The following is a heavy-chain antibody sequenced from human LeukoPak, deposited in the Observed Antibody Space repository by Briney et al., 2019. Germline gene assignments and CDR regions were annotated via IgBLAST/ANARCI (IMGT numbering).Heavy chain of an antibody. D-gene: IGHD6-19*01. CDR3: ARGLPFYSSGWYFDY. CDR1: GFTFSTYH. Sequence: GGSLRLSWAASGFTFSTYHINWVRQAQGKGLEWVSYISSSSATIYFADSVRGRFTISRDNAKNSVFLQMNSLRDEDTAVYYCARGLPFYSSGWYFDYWGQGTLVTVSS. CDR2: ISSSSATI. J-gene: IGHJ4*02. V-gene: IGHV3-48*02.